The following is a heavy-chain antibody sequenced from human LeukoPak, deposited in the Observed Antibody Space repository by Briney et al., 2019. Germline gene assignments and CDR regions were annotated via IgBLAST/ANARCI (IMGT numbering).Heavy chain of an antibody. D-gene: IGHD3-10*01. J-gene: IGHJ4*02. V-gene: IGHV4-34*01. CDR1: GGSFDGYY. CDR3: ARQGTYYYGSGSYYNPRTYYFDY. Sequence: PSETLSLTCAVFGGSFDGYYWTWIRQSPEKGLEWIGEINHSGSTNYNPSLKSRVTISVDTSKNQFSLKLSSVTAADTAVYYCARQGTYYYGSGSYYNPRTYYFDYWGQGTLVTVSS. CDR2: INHSGST.